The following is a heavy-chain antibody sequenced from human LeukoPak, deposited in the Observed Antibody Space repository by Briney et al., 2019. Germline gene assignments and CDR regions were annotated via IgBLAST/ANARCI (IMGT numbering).Heavy chain of an antibody. J-gene: IGHJ4*02. CDR3: ARVLRATRAIDY. CDR2: IYYSGST. CDR1: GGSISSGGYY. Sequence: SETVSLTCTVSGGSISSGGYYWSWIRQHPGKGLEWIGYIYYSGSTYYNPSLKSRVTISVDTSKNQFSLKLSSVTAADTAVYYCARVLRATRAIDYWGQGTLVTVSS. D-gene: IGHD2/OR15-2a*01. V-gene: IGHV4-31*03.